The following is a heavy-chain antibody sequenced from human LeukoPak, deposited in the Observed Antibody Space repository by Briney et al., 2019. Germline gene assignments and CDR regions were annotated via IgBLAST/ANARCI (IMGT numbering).Heavy chain of an antibody. CDR2: IYPGGSKT. CDR3: ASRHYYDTGRGAFDI. Sequence: GESLKISCKSSGYSFTSYWIGWVRQMPGKGLEWMGIIYPGGSKTRYSPSFQGQVTISADKSISTAYLQWSSLKASDTAMYYCASRHYYDTGRGAFDIWGQGTMVTVSS. V-gene: IGHV5-51*01. D-gene: IGHD3-22*01. J-gene: IGHJ3*02. CDR1: GYSFTSYW.